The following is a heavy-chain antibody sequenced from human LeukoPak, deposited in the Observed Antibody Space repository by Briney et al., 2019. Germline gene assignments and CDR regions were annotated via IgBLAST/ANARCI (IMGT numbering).Heavy chain of an antibody. Sequence: ASVKVSCKASGYTFTSYGITWVRQAPGQGLEWMGWISTYNGNTNYAQKLQGRVTMTTDTATTTAYMELRSLRSDDTAVYYCARDPVTYHYDSTGYPSANWFDPWGQGTLVTVSS. V-gene: IGHV1-18*01. CDR3: ARDPVTYHYDSTGYPSANWFDP. CDR2: ISTYNGNT. J-gene: IGHJ5*02. D-gene: IGHD3-22*01. CDR1: GYTFTSYG.